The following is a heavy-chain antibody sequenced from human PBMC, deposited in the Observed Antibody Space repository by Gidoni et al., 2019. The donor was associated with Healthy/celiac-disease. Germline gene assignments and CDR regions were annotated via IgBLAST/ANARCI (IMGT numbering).Heavy chain of an antibody. Sequence: QVQLQESGPGLVNPSGTLSLTCAVSGGSMSRSHWWSWVRQPPRKGLEWIGEIYHSGSTNYNPSLKSRVTISVDKSKNQFSLKLSSVTAADTAVYYCASCGGDCPDLDYYYGMDVWGQGTTVTVSS. J-gene: IGHJ6*02. D-gene: IGHD2-21*02. CDR2: IYHSGST. CDR1: GGSMSRSHW. CDR3: ASCGGDCPDLDYYYGMDV. V-gene: IGHV4-4*02.